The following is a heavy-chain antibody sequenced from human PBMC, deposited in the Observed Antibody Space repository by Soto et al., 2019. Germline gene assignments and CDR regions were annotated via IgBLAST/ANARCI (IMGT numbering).Heavy chain of an antibody. Sequence: QVQLQESGPGLLKPSETLSLTCSVSGGSVSNKTYYWSWIRQPPGKRLEWIGSVYYSGTTNYNPSLKCRVTISVDPSKNQFSLRLSSVTTADTALYYCARTTAVPNTLRSRYFFDYWGQGTLVTVSS. V-gene: IGHV4-61*01. J-gene: IGHJ4*02. CDR3: ARTTAVPNTLRSRYFFDY. D-gene: IGHD4-17*01. CDR2: VYYSGTT. CDR1: GGSVSNKTYY.